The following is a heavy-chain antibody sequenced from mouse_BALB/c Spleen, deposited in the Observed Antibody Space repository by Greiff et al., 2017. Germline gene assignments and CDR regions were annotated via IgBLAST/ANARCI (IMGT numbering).Heavy chain of an antibody. D-gene: IGHD1-1*01. J-gene: IGHJ2*01. Sequence: VQLQQSGAELARPGASVKMSCKASGYTFTSYKMHWVKQRPGQGLEWIGYINPSRGYTNYNQKFKDKATLTADKSSSTAYMQLSSLTSEDSAVYYCANGGSSRYFDYWGQGTTLTVSS. CDR3: ANGGSSRYFDY. CDR1: GYTFTSYK. CDR2: INPSRGYT. V-gene: IGHV1-4*01.